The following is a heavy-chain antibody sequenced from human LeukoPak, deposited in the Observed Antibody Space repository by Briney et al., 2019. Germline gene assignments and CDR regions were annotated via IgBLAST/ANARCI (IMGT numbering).Heavy chain of an antibody. CDR1: GFTFSSYS. CDR3: ARAPMIVHYYLDY. CDR2: ISSSSSYI. D-gene: IGHD3-22*01. J-gene: IGHJ4*02. Sequence: GGSLRLSCAASGFTFSSYSMNWVRQAPGKGLEWVSSISSSSSYIYYADSVKGRFTISRDNAKNSLYLQMNSLRAEDTAVYYCARAPMIVHYYLDYWGQGTLVTVSS. V-gene: IGHV3-21*01.